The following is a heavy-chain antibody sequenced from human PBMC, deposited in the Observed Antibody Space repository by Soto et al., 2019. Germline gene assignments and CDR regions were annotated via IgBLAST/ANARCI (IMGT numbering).Heavy chain of an antibody. J-gene: IGHJ4*02. CDR2: IHSGGST. D-gene: IGHD3-10*01. Sequence: GGSLRLSCAASGFTVSSKYMSWVRQAPGKGLEWVSVIHSGGSTYYADSVKGRFSISRDNSKNTLYLQMNSLRAEDTAVYYCARELYYGSGSHNAFDYWGQGTLVTVSS. CDR3: ARELYYGSGSHNAFDY. CDR1: GFTVSSKY. V-gene: IGHV3-66*01.